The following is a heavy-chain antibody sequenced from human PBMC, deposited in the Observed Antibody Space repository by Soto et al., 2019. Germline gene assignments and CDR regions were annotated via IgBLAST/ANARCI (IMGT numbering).Heavy chain of an antibody. J-gene: IGHJ4*02. D-gene: IGHD3-16*01. V-gene: IGHV3-7*01. Sequence: PGGSLRLSCAVSEFNVMSYWMSWVRQAPGKGLEWVASIKENGSEIYYLQSVRGRFTISRDSAGNALHLAMNYLSAEDTGVYFCARDIGFDYVNWGQGTLVTVSS. CDR3: ARDIGFDYVN. CDR2: IKENGSEI. CDR1: EFNVMSYW.